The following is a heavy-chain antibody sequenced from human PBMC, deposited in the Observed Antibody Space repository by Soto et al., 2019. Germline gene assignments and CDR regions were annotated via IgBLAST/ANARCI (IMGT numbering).Heavy chain of an antibody. D-gene: IGHD6-19*01. CDR1: GFTFSSYA. Sequence: AGGSLRLSCAASGFTFSSYAMSWVRQAPGKGLEWVSAISGSGGSTYYADSVKGRFTISRDNSKNTLYLQMNSLRAEDTAVYYCAKVRSSGWSLNWFDPWGQGTLVTVSS. CDR2: ISGSGGST. V-gene: IGHV3-23*01. CDR3: AKVRSSGWSLNWFDP. J-gene: IGHJ5*02.